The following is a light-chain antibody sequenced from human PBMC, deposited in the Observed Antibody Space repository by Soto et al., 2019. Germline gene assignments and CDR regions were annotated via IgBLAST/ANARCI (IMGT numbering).Light chain of an antibody. CDR1: QSVSSN. CDR2: GAS. CDR3: QQRSNWPRT. Sequence: EIVMTHSPATLSVSPLEVVTLSFRASQSVSSNLACYQQKPGQAPRLLIYGASSRATGIPARFSGSGSGTDFTLTISSLEPEDFAVYYCQQRSNWPRTFGQGTKVDIK. J-gene: IGKJ1*01. V-gene: IGKV3-11*01.